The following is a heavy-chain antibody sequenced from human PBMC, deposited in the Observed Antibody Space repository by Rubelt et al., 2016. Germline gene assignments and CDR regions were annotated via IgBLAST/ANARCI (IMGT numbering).Heavy chain of an antibody. CDR2: INPNSGGT. D-gene: IGHD1-1*01. Sequence: QVQLVQSGSELKKPGASLKVSCKASGYIFTGYYMHWVRQAPGQGLEWMGRINPNSGGTNYEQKFQGRVTMTRDTSISTAYMELSRLRSDDAAVYYCARGTYNDFWGQGTLVIVSS. CDR3: ARGTYNDF. J-gene: IGHJ4*02. CDR1: GYIFTGYY. V-gene: IGHV1-2*06.